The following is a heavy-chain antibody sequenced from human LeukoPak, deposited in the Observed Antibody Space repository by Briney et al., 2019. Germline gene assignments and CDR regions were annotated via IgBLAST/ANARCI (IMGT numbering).Heavy chain of an antibody. CDR2: ISSSSSYI. J-gene: IGHJ6*03. Sequence: GGSLRLSCAASGFTFSSYSMNWVRQAPGKGPEWVSYISSSSSYIYYADSVKGRFTISRDNAKNSLYLQMNSLRAEDTAVYYCARDLGYYYDSSGYSHYYYYMDVWGKGTTVTVSS. V-gene: IGHV3-21*01. CDR1: GFTFSSYS. D-gene: IGHD3-22*01. CDR3: ARDLGYYYDSSGYSHYYYYMDV.